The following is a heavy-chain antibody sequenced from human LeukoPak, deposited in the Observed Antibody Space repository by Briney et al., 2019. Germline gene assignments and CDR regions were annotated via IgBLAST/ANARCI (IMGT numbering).Heavy chain of an antibody. Sequence: PGGSLRLSCAASGFTFSSYAMSWVRQAPGKGLEWVSAISGSGGSTYYADSVKGRFTISRDNSKNTLYLQMNSLRAEDTAVYYCAKDPPRYYDSSGYYSDYWGQGTLVTVSS. J-gene: IGHJ4*02. D-gene: IGHD3-22*01. CDR1: GFTFSSYA. V-gene: IGHV3-23*01. CDR3: AKDPPRYYDSSGYYSDY. CDR2: ISGSGGST.